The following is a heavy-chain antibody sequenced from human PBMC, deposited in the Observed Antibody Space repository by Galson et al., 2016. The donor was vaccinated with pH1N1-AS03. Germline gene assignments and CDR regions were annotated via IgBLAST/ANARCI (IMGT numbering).Heavy chain of an antibody. CDR2: VYTSGST. V-gene: IGHV4-4*07. J-gene: IGHJ4*02. CDR3: AGLVGGSLDY. D-gene: IGHD1-26*01. Sequence: LSLTCTVSGDAIGSYYWSWIRQPAGKGLQWIGRVYTSGSTNYNPSLKSRVTMSVDISKNQFSLKLNSVTAADTAVYYGAGLVGGSLDYWGQGTLGTVSS. CDR1: GDAIGSYY.